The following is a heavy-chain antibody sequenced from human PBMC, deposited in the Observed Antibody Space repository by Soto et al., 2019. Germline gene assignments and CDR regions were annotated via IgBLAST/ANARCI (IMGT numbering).Heavy chain of an antibody. D-gene: IGHD1-1*01. CDR1: GYTFSGYD. V-gene: IGHV1-8*01. CDR3: AIGQQSYSFYMDV. J-gene: IGHJ6*03. Sequence: ASVKVSCKASGYTFSGYDINWVRQAAGQGLEWMGWMNPNTGDTDYAPRFQGRVTMTRKVSITTAYMELSSLRSEDTAVYYCAIGQQSYSFYMDVWGKGTSVTVSS. CDR2: MNPNTGDT.